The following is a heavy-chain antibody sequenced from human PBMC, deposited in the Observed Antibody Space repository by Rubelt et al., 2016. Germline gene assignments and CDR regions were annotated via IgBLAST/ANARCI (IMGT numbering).Heavy chain of an antibody. V-gene: IGHV1-18*01. J-gene: IGHJ4*02. CDR1: G. CDR2: ISAYNGNT. CDR3: ASGIVAAGYW. Sequence: GISWVRQAPGHGLEWMGWISAYNGNTNYAKKLQGRVTMTTDTSTSTAYMDLSSLSSDDTAVYYFASGIVAAGYWWGQGTLVTVS. D-gene: IGHD6-13*01.